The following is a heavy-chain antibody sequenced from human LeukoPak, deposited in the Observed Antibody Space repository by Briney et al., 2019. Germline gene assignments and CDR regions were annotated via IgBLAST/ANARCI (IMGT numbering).Heavy chain of an antibody. V-gene: IGHV3-53*04. CDR1: GLTVSNNY. J-gene: IGHJ6*02. D-gene: IGHD3-10*01. Sequence: GGSLRLSCAASGLTVSNNYMSWVRQAPGKGLEWVSVVYSGGSTYYADSVKGRFTISRHNSKNTLYLQMNSLRAEDTAVYYCARDRVDITMVRGVMSAKYYYYGMDVWGQGTTVTVSS. CDR2: VYSGGST. CDR3: ARDRVDITMVRGVMSAKYYYYGMDV.